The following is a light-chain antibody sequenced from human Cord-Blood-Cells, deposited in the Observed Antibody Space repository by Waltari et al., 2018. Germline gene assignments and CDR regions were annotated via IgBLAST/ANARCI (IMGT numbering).Light chain of an antibody. Sequence: IQLTQSPSSLSASVGDRVTITCRASQGISSYLAWYQQKPGKAPKLLIYAASTLQSWVPSRFSGSGSGTDVTLTISSLQPEDFATYYCQQLNSYPRTFGQGTKVEIK. CDR3: QQLNSYPRT. CDR2: AAS. J-gene: IGKJ1*01. V-gene: IGKV1-9*01. CDR1: QGISSY.